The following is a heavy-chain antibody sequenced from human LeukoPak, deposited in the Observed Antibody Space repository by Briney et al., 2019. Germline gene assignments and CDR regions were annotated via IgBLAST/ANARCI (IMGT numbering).Heavy chain of an antibody. Sequence: GGSLRLSCAASGFTFSSYEMNWVRQAPGKGLEWVSYISSSGSTIYYEDSVKGRFTISRDNSKNTLYLQMDSLRAEDTAVYYCAELGITMIGGVWGKGTTVTISP. D-gene: IGHD3-10*02. J-gene: IGHJ6*04. V-gene: IGHV3-48*03. CDR3: AELGITMIGGV. CDR1: GFTFSSYE. CDR2: ISSSGSTI.